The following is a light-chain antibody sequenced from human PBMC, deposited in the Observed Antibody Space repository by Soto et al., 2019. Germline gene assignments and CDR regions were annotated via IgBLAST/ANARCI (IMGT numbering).Light chain of an antibody. CDR2: EGS. CDR3: WSYAGRSTLV. Sequence: QCALTQPASVSGSPGQSITISCTGTSSDIGSYNLVSWYQHHPGKAPKLMIYEGSKRPSGVSNRFSGSKSGNTASLTISGLQSEDEADYYCWSYAGRSTLVLGGGTKLTVL. CDR1: SSDIGSYNL. J-gene: IGLJ2*01. V-gene: IGLV2-23*01.